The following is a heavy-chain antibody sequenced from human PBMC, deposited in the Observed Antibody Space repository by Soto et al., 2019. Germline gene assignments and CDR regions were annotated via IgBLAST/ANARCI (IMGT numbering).Heavy chain of an antibody. V-gene: IGHV3-21*01. CDR3: ARGEGITGTTMNWFDP. J-gene: IGHJ5*02. CDR2: ISSSSSYI. D-gene: IGHD1-7*01. Sequence: GGSLRLSCAASGFTFSSYSMNWVRQAPGKGLEWVSSISSSSSYIYYADSVKGRFTISRDNAKNSLYLQMNSLRAEDTAVYYCARGEGITGTTMNWFDPWGQGTLVTVS. CDR1: GFTFSSYS.